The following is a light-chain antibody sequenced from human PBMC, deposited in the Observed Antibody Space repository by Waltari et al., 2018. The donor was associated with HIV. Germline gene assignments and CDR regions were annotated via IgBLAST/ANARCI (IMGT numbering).Light chain of an antibody. CDR3: VGWDGSLSGYV. J-gene: IGLJ1*01. CDR1: SSNIGNDN. CDR2: KNY. V-gene: IGLV1-47*01. Sequence: QSVLTQPPSASGTPGQTVTISCSGSSSNIGNDNVYWYQQLPGMTPKLLIYKNYRRPSGVPDRFAGSKSGTSASLASSGLRSEDEADYYCVGWDGSLSGYVFGAGTKVTVL.